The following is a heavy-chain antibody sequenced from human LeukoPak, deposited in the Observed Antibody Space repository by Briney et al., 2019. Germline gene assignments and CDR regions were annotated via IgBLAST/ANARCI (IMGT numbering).Heavy chain of an antibody. CDR3: ARGSSGWSYYYYGMDV. CDR1: GGSFSGYY. V-gene: IGHV4-34*01. Sequence: SETLSLTCAVYGGSFSGYYWSWIRQPPGKGLEWIGEINHSGGTNYNPSLKSRVTISVDTSKNQFSLKLSSVTAADTAVYYCARGSSGWSYYYYGMDVWGQGTTVTVSS. J-gene: IGHJ6*02. D-gene: IGHD6-19*01. CDR2: INHSGGT.